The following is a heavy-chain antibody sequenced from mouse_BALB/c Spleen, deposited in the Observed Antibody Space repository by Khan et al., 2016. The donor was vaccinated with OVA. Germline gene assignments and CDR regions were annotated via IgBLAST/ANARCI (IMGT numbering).Heavy chain of an antibody. Sequence: EVQLQESGPGLVKPSQSLSLTCTVTGYSITSDYAWNWIRQSPGNKLEWMGYISYSGNTKYNPSLKSRISITRDTSKNQFFLQLNSVTTEDTAAYYWARIYGGDFDYWGQGTTLTVSS. D-gene: IGHD1-1*02. CDR3: ARIYGGDFDY. V-gene: IGHV3-2*02. J-gene: IGHJ2*01. CDR2: ISYSGNT. CDR1: GYSITSDYA.